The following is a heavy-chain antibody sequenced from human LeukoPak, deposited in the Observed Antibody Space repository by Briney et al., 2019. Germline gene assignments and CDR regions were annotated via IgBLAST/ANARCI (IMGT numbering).Heavy chain of an antibody. CDR3: ARFGHQGYFDL. J-gene: IGHJ2*01. CDR2: ISSSTTTI. CDR1: GLSLSGYS. V-gene: IGHV3-48*02. D-gene: IGHD3-10*01. Sequence: PGGSLRLSCAASGLSLSGYSMSWVRQPPGKGLEWVSYISSSTTTIYYADSVQGRFSISRDNAKNSLYLRMSSLRDEDTAVYYCARFGHQGYFDLWGRGTLVTVSS.